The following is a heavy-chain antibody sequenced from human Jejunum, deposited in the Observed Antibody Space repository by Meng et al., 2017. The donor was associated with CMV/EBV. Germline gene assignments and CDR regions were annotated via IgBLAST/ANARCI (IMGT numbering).Heavy chain of an antibody. CDR2: ISTGGGAI. CDR3: AKNYADIVIPAFDY. D-gene: IGHD5-12*01. J-gene: IGHJ4*02. Sequence: SGFSFSTYALSWVRQAPGKGLEWISGISTGGGAIYYAKSVEGRFTVSRDNSKDTLYLQMNSLRAEDTAVYYCAKNYADIVIPAFDYWGQGTLVTVSS. V-gene: IGHV3-23*01. CDR1: GFSFSTYA.